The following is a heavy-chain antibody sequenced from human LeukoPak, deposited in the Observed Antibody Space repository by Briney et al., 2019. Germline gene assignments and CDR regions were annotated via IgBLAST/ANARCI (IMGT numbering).Heavy chain of an antibody. CDR3: ARGRANWDYDFDY. CDR2: ASHTGIT. D-gene: IGHD1-7*01. V-gene: IGHV4-34*01. Sequence: PSETLSLTCAVYGASFVGRHWSWIRQPPGKGLEWLGEASHTGITNYNPSLKSRVSISVETSKDQCSLKLASVTAADTAIYYCARGRANWDYDFDYWGQGTLVTVSS. J-gene: IGHJ4*02. CDR1: GASFVGRH.